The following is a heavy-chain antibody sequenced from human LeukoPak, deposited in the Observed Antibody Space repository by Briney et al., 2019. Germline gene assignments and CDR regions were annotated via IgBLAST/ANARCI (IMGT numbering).Heavy chain of an antibody. CDR2: IWFDGKNE. CDR1: GFTFSTYW. D-gene: IGHD2-8*01. Sequence: GGSLRLSCAGSGFTFSTYWMTWVRQAPGKGLEWVADIWFDGKNEHFADSVKGRFTISRDNSKNTMYLQINSLRAEDMAVYYCARDRHCANGVCHSPPGMDVWGQGTTVTVSS. J-gene: IGHJ6*02. CDR3: ARDRHCANGVCHSPPGMDV. V-gene: IGHV3-33*08.